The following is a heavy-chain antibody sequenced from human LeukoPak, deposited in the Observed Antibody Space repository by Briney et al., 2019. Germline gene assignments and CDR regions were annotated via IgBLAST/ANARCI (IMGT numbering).Heavy chain of an antibody. CDR2: INHSGST. V-gene: IGHV4-34*09. D-gene: IGHD3-22*01. CDR3: ARVGSSGYHFDY. CDR1: GGSFSGYY. J-gene: IGHJ4*02. Sequence: KPSETLSLTCAVYGGSFSGYYWSWIRQPPGKGLEWIGEINHSGSTNYNPSLKSRVTISVDTSKNQFSLKLSSVTAADTAVYYCARVGSSGYHFDYWGQGTLVTVSS.